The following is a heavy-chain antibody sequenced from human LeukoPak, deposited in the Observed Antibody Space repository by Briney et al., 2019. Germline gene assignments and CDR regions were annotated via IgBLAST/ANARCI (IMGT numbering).Heavy chain of an antibody. CDR1: GYTFTSYG. J-gene: IGHJ3*02. D-gene: IGHD2-2*01. V-gene: IGHV1-18*01. CDR3: AIQPPTVFDIVVVPAARARGAFDI. Sequence: GASVKVSCKASGYTFTSYGISWVRQAPGQGLEWMGWISAYNGNTNYAQKLQGRVTMTTDTSTSTAYMELRSLRSEDTAVYYCAIQPPTVFDIVVVPAARARGAFDIWGQGTMVTVSS. CDR2: ISAYNGNT.